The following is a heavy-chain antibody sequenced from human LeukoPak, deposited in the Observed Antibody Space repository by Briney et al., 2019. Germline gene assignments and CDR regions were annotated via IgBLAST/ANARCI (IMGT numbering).Heavy chain of an antibody. D-gene: IGHD3-22*01. Sequence: GGSLRLSCAASGFTFSSYAMSWVRQAPGKGLEWVSAISGSGGSTYYADSVKGRFTISRDNSKNTLFLQMNSLRAEDTAFYYCAKLDSSGYYTKWGQGTLVTVSS. CDR2: ISGSGGST. J-gene: IGHJ4*02. CDR3: AKLDSSGYYTK. CDR1: GFTFSSYA. V-gene: IGHV3-23*01.